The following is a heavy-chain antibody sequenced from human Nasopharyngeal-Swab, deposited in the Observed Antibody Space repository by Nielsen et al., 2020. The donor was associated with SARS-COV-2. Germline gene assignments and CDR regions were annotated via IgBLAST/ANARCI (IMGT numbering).Heavy chain of an antibody. D-gene: IGHD2-8*01. J-gene: IGHJ4*02. Sequence: SSVQVSCQASGGTFSSYAIRWVRQAPGQGLEWMGGIIPIFGTANYAQKFQGRVTITADESTSTAYMELSSLRSEDTAVYYCARDPGVGSDCTNGVCYTIFDYWGQGTLVTVSS. CDR2: IIPIFGTA. V-gene: IGHV1-69*13. CDR3: ARDPGVGSDCTNGVCYTIFDY. CDR1: GGTFSSYA.